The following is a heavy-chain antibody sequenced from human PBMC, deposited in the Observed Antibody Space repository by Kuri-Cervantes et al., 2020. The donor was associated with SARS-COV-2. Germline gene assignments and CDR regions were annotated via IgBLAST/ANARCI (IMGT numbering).Heavy chain of an antibody. CDR2: ISAYNGNT. D-gene: IGHD3-3*01. Sequence: ASVKVSCKASGYTFTSYGISWVRQAPGQGLEWMGWISAYNGNTNYAQKLQGRVTMTTDTSTSTAYMELRSLRSEDMAVYYCARGRYDFWSGPLDAFDIWGQGTMVTVSS. CDR3: ARGRYDFWSGPLDAFDI. V-gene: IGHV1-18*03. CDR1: GYTFTSYG. J-gene: IGHJ3*02.